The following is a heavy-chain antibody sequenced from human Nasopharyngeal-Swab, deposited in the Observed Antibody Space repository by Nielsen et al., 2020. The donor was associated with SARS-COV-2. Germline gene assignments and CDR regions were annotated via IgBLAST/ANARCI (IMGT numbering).Heavy chain of an antibody. CDR2: SSAYNGNT. CDR3: ARGGSYLTGPADY. V-gene: IGHV1-18*01. Sequence: WVRQAPGQGLEWMGWSSAYNGNTNYARKLQGRVTMTTDTSASTAYMELRSLRSDDTAVYYCARGGSYLTGPADYWGQGTLVTVSS. D-gene: IGHD1-26*01. J-gene: IGHJ4*02.